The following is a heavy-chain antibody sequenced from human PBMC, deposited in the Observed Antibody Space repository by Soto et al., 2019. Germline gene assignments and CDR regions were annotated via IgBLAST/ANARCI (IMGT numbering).Heavy chain of an antibody. CDR3: ANSPSGWFYFDY. V-gene: IGHV3-30*18. Sequence: QVQLVESGGGVVKPGRSLSLSCAASGVTFSSYGMHWFHQAPGKGLEWVAVISYDGSNKYYADSVKGRFTISRDNSKNTLYLQMNSLRAEDTAVYYCANSPSGWFYFDYGGQGTLVTVSS. CDR1: GVTFSSYG. CDR2: ISYDGSNK. D-gene: IGHD6-19*01. J-gene: IGHJ4*02.